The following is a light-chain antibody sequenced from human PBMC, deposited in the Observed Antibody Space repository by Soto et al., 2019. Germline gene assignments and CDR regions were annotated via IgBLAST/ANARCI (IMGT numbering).Light chain of an antibody. CDR3: QSYDSSLSGYV. V-gene: IGLV2-14*01. CDR2: EVT. Sequence: QSVLTQPASVSGSPGQSITISCTGTGSDVGGYDYVSWYQHHPGKAPKVMIYEVTNRPSGVSNRFSGSKSGNTASLTISGLLAEDEADYYCQSYDSSLSGYVFGTGTKVTVL. J-gene: IGLJ1*01. CDR1: GSDVGGYDY.